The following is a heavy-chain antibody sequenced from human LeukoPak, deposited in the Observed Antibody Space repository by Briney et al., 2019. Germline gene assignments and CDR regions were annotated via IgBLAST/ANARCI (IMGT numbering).Heavy chain of an antibody. V-gene: IGHV3-7*02. D-gene: IGHD3-3*01. CDR3: AIPPGGYYFN. J-gene: IGHJ4*02. CDR1: GFTFSSYW. Sequence: GGSLRLSCAASGFTFSSYWMSWVRQAPGKGLEWVANIKQDGSEKYYVDSPKGRFTISRDNAKNSLYLQMNSLRADDTAVYYCAIPPGGYYFNWGQGTLVTVSS. CDR2: IKQDGSEK.